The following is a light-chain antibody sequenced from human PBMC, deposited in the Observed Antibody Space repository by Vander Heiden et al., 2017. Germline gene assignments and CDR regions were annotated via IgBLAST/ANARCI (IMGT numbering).Light chain of an antibody. V-gene: IGLV3-1*01. J-gene: IGLJ2*01. CDR3: QGWGGSTVV. Sequence: SYELTQPPSVSVSPGQTASITSTGGNLGDKYACWYQQKPGPFPVLVNYQDTKRPAGLPERFSDSNSGNTATLTVSGTQAMDEADYDCQGWGGSTVVFGGGTKLTVL. CDR2: QDT. CDR1: NLGDKY.